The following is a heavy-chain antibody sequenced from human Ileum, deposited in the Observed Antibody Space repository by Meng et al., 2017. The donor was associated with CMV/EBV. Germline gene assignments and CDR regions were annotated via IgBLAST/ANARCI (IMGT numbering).Heavy chain of an antibody. CDR2: INFGASNI. CDR1: GFTFSSYE. J-gene: IGHJ4*02. V-gene: IGHV3-48*03. CDR3: ARELPATWEPFDY. Sequence: GESLKISCAASGFTFSSYEMNWVRQAPGKGLEWLAHINFGASNIYYADSIKGRFTISRDDAKSSLYLDMCSLRADDTAVYYCARELPATWEPFDYWGRGTLVTVSS. D-gene: IGHD1-26*01.